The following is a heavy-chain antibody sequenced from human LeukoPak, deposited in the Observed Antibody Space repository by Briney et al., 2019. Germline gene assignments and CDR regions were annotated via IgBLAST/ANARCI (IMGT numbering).Heavy chain of an antibody. V-gene: IGHV3-21*01. CDR3: ARDNWIEAHYFDY. CDR2: ISTSSNYI. J-gene: IGHJ4*02. D-gene: IGHD1-20*01. CDR1: GFTFSTYS. Sequence: PGGSLRLSCVASGFTFSTYSMNWVRQAPGKGLEWVSFISTSSNYIYYADSVKGRFTISRDNAKNSLYLQMNSLRAEDTAVYYCARDNWIEAHYFDYWGQGTLVTASS.